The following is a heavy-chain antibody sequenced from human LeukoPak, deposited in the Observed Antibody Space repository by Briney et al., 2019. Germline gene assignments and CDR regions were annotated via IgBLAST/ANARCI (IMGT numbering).Heavy chain of an antibody. V-gene: IGHV3-33*06. CDR1: GFTFSSYG. Sequence: GGSLRLSCAASGFTFSSYGMHWVRQAPGKGLEWVAVIWYDGSNKYYADSVKGRFTISRDNSKNTLYLQMNSLRVEDSAVYYCAKDFRSGRYYRPDQWGQGTLVTVSS. D-gene: IGHD3-10*01. CDR2: IWYDGSNK. J-gene: IGHJ4*02. CDR3: AKDFRSGRYYRPDQ.